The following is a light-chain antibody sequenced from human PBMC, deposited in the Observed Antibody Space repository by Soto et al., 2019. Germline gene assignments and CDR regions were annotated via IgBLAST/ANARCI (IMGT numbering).Light chain of an antibody. CDR3: QQDGSSPNT. CDR1: QSVSSSY. J-gene: IGKJ2*01. Sequence: EIVLTQSPGTLSLSPGERATLSCRASQSVSSSYLAWYQQKPGQAPRLLIYGASSRTTVNPDRFSGSGSGTDFTLTISRLEPEDFAVFYCQQDGSSPNTFGQGTKLEIK. CDR2: GAS. V-gene: IGKV3-20*01.